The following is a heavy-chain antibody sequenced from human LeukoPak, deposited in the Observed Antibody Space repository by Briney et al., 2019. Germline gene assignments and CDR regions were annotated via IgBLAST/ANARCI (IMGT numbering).Heavy chain of an antibody. V-gene: IGHV1-18*01. CDR3: ARRNEWELLFDI. D-gene: IGHD1-26*01. CDR2: ISAYNGNT. Sequence: ASVKVSCKASGGTFSTYAVSWVRQAPGQGLEWMGWISAYNGNTNYAQKLQGRVTMTTDTSTSTAYMELRSLRSDDTAVYYCARRNEWELLFDIWGQGTMVTVSS. CDR1: GGTFSTYA. J-gene: IGHJ3*02.